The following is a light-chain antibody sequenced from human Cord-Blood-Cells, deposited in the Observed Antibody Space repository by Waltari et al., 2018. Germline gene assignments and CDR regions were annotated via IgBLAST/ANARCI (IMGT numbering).Light chain of an antibody. CDR2: DVS. Sequence: QSALTHPASVSGSPGQSTTFSCTGTSSDVGGYNYVSWYQQHPGKAPKLMIYDVSKRPSGVSNRFSGSKSGNTASLTISGLQAEDEADYYCSSYTSSSTWVFGGGTKLTVL. V-gene: IGLV2-14*01. J-gene: IGLJ3*02. CDR3: SSYTSSSTWV. CDR1: SSDVGGYNY.